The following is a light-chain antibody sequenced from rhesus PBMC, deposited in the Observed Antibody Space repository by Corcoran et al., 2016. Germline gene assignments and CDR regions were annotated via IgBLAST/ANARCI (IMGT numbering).Light chain of an antibody. Sequence: DIQMTQSPSSLSASVGVRVTITCQASQGISSWLAWYQQKPGKAPTLLIYAASSLQSGVPSRFSGNGSRTDFTLTISSLQPEDFATYYCQQHDSYPWTFGQGTKVEIK. V-gene: IGKV1-33*02. CDR1: QGISSW. J-gene: IGKJ1*01. CDR2: AAS. CDR3: QQHDSYPWT.